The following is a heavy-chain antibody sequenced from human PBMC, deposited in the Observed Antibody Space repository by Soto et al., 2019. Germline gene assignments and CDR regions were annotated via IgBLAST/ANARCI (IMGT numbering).Heavy chain of an antibody. J-gene: IGHJ6*02. CDR1: GGTFSSYA. CDR2: IMPIFGTA. D-gene: IGHD2-2*01. V-gene: IGHV1-69*01. CDR3: ARDLPAATHYYYYGMDV. Sequence: QVQLVQSGAEVKKPGSSVKVSGKASGGTFSSYAISWVRQAPGQGLEWMGGIMPIFGTANYAQKFQGRGTITADDSASTAYMELSSLRSEDKAVYYCARDLPAATHYYYYGMDVWGQGTTVTVSS.